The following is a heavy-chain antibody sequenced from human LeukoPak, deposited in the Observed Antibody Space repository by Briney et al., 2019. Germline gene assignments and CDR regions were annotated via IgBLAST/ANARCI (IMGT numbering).Heavy chain of an antibody. Sequence: PGGSLRLSCAASGFTFSSYVMSWVRQAPGKGLEWVSTINSGGGTTFHADSVKGRFTISRDNSKNTLYLQMNSLRAEDTALYYCTKDIGNWSGVDDAFDIWGQGTMVTVSS. CDR2: INSGGGTT. D-gene: IGHD1-1*01. CDR3: TKDIGNWSGVDDAFDI. V-gene: IGHV3-23*01. CDR1: GFTFSSYV. J-gene: IGHJ3*02.